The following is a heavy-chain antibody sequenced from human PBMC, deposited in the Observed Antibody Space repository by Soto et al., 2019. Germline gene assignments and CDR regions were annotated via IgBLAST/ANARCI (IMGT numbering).Heavy chain of an antibody. Sequence: QVQLVQSEAEVKKPGASVKVSCKASGYTFTIHGLAWVRQAPGQGPEWMGWIYNGNTNKAEKLQGKVTMITAPSTSTAYMELRRLKCVDTAIYYCEIERYESSGPPVYWGQGT. CDR1: GYTFTIHG. D-gene: IGHD3-22*01. J-gene: IGHJ4*02. CDR2: IYNGNT. V-gene: IGHV1-18*04. CDR3: EIERYESSGPPVY.